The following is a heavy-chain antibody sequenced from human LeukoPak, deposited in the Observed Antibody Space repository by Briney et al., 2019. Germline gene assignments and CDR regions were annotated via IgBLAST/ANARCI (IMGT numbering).Heavy chain of an antibody. J-gene: IGHJ4*02. CDR3: AARGGYSYTFDY. CDR2: IYHSGST. CDR1: GYSISSGYY. D-gene: IGHD5-18*01. V-gene: IGHV4-38-2*01. Sequence: PSETLSLTCAVSGYSISSGYYWGWIRQPPGKGLEWIGGIYHSGSTYYNPSLKSRVTISVDTSKNQFSLKLSSVTAADTAVYYCAARGGYSYTFDYWGQGTLVTVSS.